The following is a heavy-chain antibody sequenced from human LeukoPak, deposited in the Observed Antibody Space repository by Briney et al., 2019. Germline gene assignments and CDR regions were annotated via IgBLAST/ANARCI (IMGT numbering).Heavy chain of an antibody. CDR3: ARTEYYDTTGPFDY. V-gene: IGHV3-64*01. D-gene: IGHD3-22*01. CDR1: GFTFSTYT. Sequence: GGSLRLSCAASGFTFSTYTMHWVRQAPGKGLEYVSAISSNGGSTYYANSVKGRFTISRDNSKNTLYLQMGSLRAEDMAVYYCARTEYYDTTGPFDYWGQGTLVTVSS. CDR2: ISSNGGST. J-gene: IGHJ4*02.